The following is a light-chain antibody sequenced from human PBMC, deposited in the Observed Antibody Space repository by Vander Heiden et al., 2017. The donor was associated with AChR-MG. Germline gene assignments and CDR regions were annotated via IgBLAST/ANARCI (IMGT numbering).Light chain of an antibody. CDR1: QRVSSV. CDR3: QQYSDWPLT. Sequence: EIVMTQSPATLSVSPGERATLSCRASQRVSSVLAWYQQKPGQAPRLLIYGASTRATGIPARFSGSGSGTEFTLTISSLQSEDFAVYYCQQYSDWPLTFGGGTKVEI. J-gene: IGKJ4*01. V-gene: IGKV3-15*01. CDR2: GAS.